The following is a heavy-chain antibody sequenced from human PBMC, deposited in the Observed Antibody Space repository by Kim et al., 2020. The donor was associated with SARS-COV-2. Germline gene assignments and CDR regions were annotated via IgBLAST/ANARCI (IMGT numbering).Heavy chain of an antibody. D-gene: IGHD2-15*01. CDR2: IWYDGSNK. CDR3: AKDSGYCSGGSCYELLDY. CDR1: GFTFSSYG. J-gene: IGHJ4*02. Sequence: GGSLRLSCAASGFTFSSYGMHWVRQAPGKGLEWVAVIWYDGSNKYYADSVKGRFTISRDNSKNTLYLQMNSLRAEDTAVYYCAKDSGYCSGGSCYELLDYWGQGTLVTVSS. V-gene: IGHV3-33*06.